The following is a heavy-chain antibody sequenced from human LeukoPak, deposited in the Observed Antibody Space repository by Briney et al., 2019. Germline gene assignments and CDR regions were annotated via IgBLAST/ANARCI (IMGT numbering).Heavy chain of an antibody. CDR1: GFTFSDHY. Sequence: GGSLRLSCAASGFTFSDHYMDWVRQAPGKGLEWVGRTRNKASSYTTEYAASVKGRFTISRDDSKNSLYLQMNSLKTEDTAVYYCASLRSGQLVSGSYYTFDYWGQGTLVTVSS. J-gene: IGHJ4*02. CDR3: ASLRSGQLVSGSYYTFDY. D-gene: IGHD1-26*01. V-gene: IGHV3-72*01. CDR2: TRNKASSYTT.